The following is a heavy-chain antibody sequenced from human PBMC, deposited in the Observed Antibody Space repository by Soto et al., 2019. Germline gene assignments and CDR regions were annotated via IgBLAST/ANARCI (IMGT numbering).Heavy chain of an antibody. Sequence: AASVKVSCKTSGYTFTDYGISWVRQAPGQGLEWMGWISTAHSDVGYAQKFQGRFTMTTDKSTSTAYMELRSLTSDDTAVYFCARDLTYIRQYWGQGTLVTVSS. D-gene: IGHD2-2*02. CDR2: ISTAHSDV. J-gene: IGHJ4*02. CDR1: GYTFTDYG. V-gene: IGHV1-18*01. CDR3: ARDLTYIRQY.